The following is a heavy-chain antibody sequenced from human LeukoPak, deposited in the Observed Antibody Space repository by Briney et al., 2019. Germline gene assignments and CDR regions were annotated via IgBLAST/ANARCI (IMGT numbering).Heavy chain of an antibody. CDR3: ARESDAFDI. CDR2: INIGGTNT. CDR1: GFTFNDYY. Sequence: PGGSLRLSCAVSGFTFNDYYMSWIRQAPGKGLEWLSYINIGGTNTHYADSVKGRFTISRDNAKNSLYLQMNSLRAEDTAVYYCARESDAFDIWGQGTMVTVSS. J-gene: IGHJ3*02. V-gene: IGHV3-11*01.